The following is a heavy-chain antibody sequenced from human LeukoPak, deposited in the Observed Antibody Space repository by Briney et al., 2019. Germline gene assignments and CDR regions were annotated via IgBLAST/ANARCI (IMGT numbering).Heavy chain of an antibody. CDR1: GFTFSSYA. CDR2: ISGSGGST. CDR3: AKTYSSGWTKFDY. J-gene: IGHJ4*02. Sequence: PGGSLRLSCAASGFTFSSYAMSWVRQAPGKGLEWVSAISGSGGSTYYADSVKGRFTTSRDNSKNTLYLQMNSLRAEDTAVYYCAKTYSSGWTKFDYWGQGTLVTVSS. D-gene: IGHD6-19*01. V-gene: IGHV3-23*01.